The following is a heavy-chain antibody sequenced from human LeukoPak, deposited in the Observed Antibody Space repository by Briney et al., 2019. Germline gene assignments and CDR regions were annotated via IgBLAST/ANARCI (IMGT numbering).Heavy chain of an antibody. V-gene: IGHV1-46*01. D-gene: IGHD3-22*01. CDR1: GYTFTSYY. Sequence: GASVTVSCTASGYTFTSYYMHWVRQAPGQGLEWMGIINPSGGSTSYAQKFQGRVTMTRDTSTSTVYMELSSLRSEDTAVYYCATDSNDSSGYQNRGDFDYWGQGTLATVSS. CDR2: INPSGGST. CDR3: ATDSNDSSGYQNRGDFDY. J-gene: IGHJ4*02.